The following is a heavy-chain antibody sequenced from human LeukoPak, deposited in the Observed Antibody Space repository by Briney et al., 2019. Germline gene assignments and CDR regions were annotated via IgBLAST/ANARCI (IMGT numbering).Heavy chain of an antibody. CDR2: FGSAGDT. Sequence: GGSLRLSCAASGFTVSSNYMSWVRQAPGKGLEWVSAFGSAGDTYYPGAVKGRFTISRDYAKNSLFLQMNSLRAGDTAVYFCVRGALPGDNWYFDLWGRGTLVTVSS. V-gene: IGHV3-13*01. J-gene: IGHJ2*01. CDR1: GFTVSSNY. CDR3: VRGALPGDNWYFDL.